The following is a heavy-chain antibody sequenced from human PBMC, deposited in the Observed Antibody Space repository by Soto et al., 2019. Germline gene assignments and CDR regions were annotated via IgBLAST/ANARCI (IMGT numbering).Heavy chain of an antibody. CDR1: GDSVSSNSAT. CDR3: ARGNYDDRSGDFDY. CDR2: TYYRSKWYN. V-gene: IGHV6-1*01. J-gene: IGHJ4*02. D-gene: IGHD3-22*01. Sequence: PSQTLSLTCVISGDSVSSNSATWNWIRQSPSRGLEWLGRTYYRSKWYNDYAVSVKSRITINPDTSKNQFSLQLNSVTPEDTAVYYCARGNYDDRSGDFDYWGQGTLVSAPQ.